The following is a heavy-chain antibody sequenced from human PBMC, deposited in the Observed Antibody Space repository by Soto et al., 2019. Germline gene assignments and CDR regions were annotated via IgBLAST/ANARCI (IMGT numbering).Heavy chain of an antibody. CDR3: ASHREAETTFSYAMGV. V-gene: IGHV1-69*01. CDR2: IVPIIGTG. CDR1: GGIFSSSFA. J-gene: IGHJ6*02. Sequence: QVQLVQSGAEVKKPGSSVKVSCKVSGGIFSSSFAISWVRQAPGQGLEWMGGIVPIIGTGKSEEKFQGRVRISAVESTSMANMQVTSLTPEDTAVYFCASHREAETTFSYAMGVWGHGTSVTVSS. D-gene: IGHD4-17*01.